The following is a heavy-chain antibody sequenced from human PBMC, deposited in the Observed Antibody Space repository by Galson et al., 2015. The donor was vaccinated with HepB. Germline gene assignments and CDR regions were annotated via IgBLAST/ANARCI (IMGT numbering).Heavy chain of an antibody. V-gene: IGHV3-48*02. J-gene: IGHJ4*02. Sequence: SLRLSCAASGFTFSSYSMNWVRQAPGKGLEWVSYISSSSSTIYYADSVKGRFTISRDNAKNSLYLQMNSLRDEDTAVYYCARERYYYDSSGYYPEGFDYWGQGTLVTVSS. D-gene: IGHD3-22*01. CDR3: ARERYYYDSSGYYPEGFDY. CDR1: GFTFSSYS. CDR2: ISSSSSTI.